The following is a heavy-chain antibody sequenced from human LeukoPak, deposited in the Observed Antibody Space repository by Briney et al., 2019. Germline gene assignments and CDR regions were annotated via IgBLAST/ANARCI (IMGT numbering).Heavy chain of an antibody. D-gene: IGHD3-10*01. J-gene: IGHJ4*02. CDR2: INAGNGNT. V-gene: IGHV1-3*01. Sequence: ASEKVSCKASGYTFTSYAMHWVRQAPGQRLEWMGWINAGNGNTKYSQKFQGRVTITRDTSASTAYMELSSLRSEDTAVYYCARRPNYYGSGSYPYWGQGTLVTVSS. CDR3: ARRPNYYGSGSYPY. CDR1: GYTFTSYA.